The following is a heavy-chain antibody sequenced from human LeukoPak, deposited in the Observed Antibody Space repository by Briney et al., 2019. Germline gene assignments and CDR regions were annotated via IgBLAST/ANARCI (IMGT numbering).Heavy chain of an antibody. CDR2: INQDGSEK. CDR3: SRYYCTSTNCYLFDS. D-gene: IGHD2-2*01. Sequence: GGSLRLSCVVSGFTFSSYWMSWVRQAPGKGLEWVAHINQDGSEKYYLDSVKGRFTTSRDNAKNSLYLQMNSLRAEDTAMYYCSRYYCTSTNCYLFDSWGQGTLVTVSS. J-gene: IGHJ5*01. CDR1: GFTFSSYW. V-gene: IGHV3-7*01.